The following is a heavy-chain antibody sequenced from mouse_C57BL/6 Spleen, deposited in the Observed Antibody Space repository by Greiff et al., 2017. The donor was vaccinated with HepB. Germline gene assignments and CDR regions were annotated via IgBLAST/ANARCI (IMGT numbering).Heavy chain of an antibody. CDR2: IHPNSGST. Sequence: VQLQQPGAELVKPGASVKLSCKASGYTFTSYWMHWVKQRPGQGLEWIGMIHPNSGSTNYNEKFKSKATLTVDKSSSTAYMQLSSLTSEDSAVYYCARYDYGSSSLDYWGQGTTLTVSS. D-gene: IGHD1-1*01. CDR3: ARYDYGSSSLDY. CDR1: GYTFTSYW. V-gene: IGHV1-64*01. J-gene: IGHJ2*01.